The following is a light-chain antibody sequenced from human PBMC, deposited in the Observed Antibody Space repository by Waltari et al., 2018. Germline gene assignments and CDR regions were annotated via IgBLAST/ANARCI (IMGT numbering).Light chain of an antibody. CDR1: QGISNY. J-gene: IGKJ2*01. CDR2: DAS. Sequence: DILMTQSPTPLSASVGDRVPIPCRARQGISNYLAWYQQKPGKDPQLLIYDASTLQSGVPSRFSGGGSGTDFTLTISSLQPEDVATYYCQKYTSAPATFGQGTKLEIK. V-gene: IGKV1-27*01. CDR3: QKYTSAPAT.